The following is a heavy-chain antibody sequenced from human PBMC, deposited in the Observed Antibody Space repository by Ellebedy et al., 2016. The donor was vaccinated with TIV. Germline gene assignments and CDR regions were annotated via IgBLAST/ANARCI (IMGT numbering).Heavy chain of an antibody. D-gene: IGHD2-21*01. CDR1: GYTFTDYY. J-gene: IGHJ4*02. Sequence: ASVKVSCXASGYTFTDYYFHWVRQAPGQGLEWMGWINPDNGITHYAQKFQGRVTFTRDMSIGTAYMELTRLTSDDTAVYTCARDDSEKDTRFDYWGQGTLVTVSS. V-gene: IGHV1-2*02. CDR2: INPDNGIT. CDR3: ARDDSEKDTRFDY.